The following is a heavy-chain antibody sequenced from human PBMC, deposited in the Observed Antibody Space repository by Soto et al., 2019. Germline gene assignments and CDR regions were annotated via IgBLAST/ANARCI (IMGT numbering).Heavy chain of an antibody. V-gene: IGHV3-30-3*01. J-gene: IGHJ6*02. Sequence: PGGSLRLSCAASGFTFSSYAMHWVRQAPGKGLEWVAVISYDGSNKYYADSVKGRFTISRDNSKNTLYMQMNSLRGEDTAVYYCARDKVRDYFYYYYGMDVWGQGATVTV. CDR3: ARDKVRDYFYYYYGMDV. CDR1: GFTFSSYA. D-gene: IGHD4-17*01. CDR2: ISYDGSNK.